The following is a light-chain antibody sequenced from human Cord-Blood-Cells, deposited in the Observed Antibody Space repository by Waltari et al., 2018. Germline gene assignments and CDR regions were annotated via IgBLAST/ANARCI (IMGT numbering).Light chain of an antibody. V-gene: IGKV1-39*01. CDR2: AAS. CDR1: QSISSY. Sequence: DIQVPQSPSSLSASVGDRVTITCRASQSISSYLNWYQQKPGKAPKLLIYAASSLQSGVPARFSGSGSETDFTLTISSLQPEDFATYYCQQSYSTPYTFGQGTKLEIK. CDR3: QQSYSTPYT. J-gene: IGKJ2*01.